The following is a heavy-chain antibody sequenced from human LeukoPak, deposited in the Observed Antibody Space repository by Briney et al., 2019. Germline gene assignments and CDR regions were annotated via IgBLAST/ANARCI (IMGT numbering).Heavy chain of an antibody. V-gene: IGHV4-34*01. Sequence: PSETLSLTCAVYGGSFRGNYWTWIRQPPGKGLEWIGEISHSGRTNYNPSLKSRVTISLDTSKNQFSLKLSSVTAADTAVYYCARGGAYGGKKFDYWGQGTLVTVSS. J-gene: IGHJ4*02. CDR3: ARGGAYGGKKFDY. D-gene: IGHD4-23*01. CDR1: GGSFRGNY. CDR2: ISHSGRT.